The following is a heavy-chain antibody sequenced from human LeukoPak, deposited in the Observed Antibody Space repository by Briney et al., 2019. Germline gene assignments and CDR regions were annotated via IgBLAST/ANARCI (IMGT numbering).Heavy chain of an antibody. J-gene: IGHJ4*02. CDR3: AKGSSGSSLGVIDY. Sequence: QAGGSLRLSCAASGFTFDDYAMHWVRQAPGKGLEWVSGISWNSGSIGYADSVKGRFTISRDNAKNSLYLQMNSLRAEDMALYYRAKGSSGSSLGVIDYWGQGTLVTVSS. CDR1: GFTFDDYA. D-gene: IGHD1-26*01. CDR2: ISWNSGSI. V-gene: IGHV3-9*03.